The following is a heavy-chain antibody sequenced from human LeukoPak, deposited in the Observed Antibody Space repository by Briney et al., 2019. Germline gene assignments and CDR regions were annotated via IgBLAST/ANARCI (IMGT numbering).Heavy chain of an antibody. CDR1: GGSFSGYY. CDR2: INHSGST. J-gene: IGHJ6*02. V-gene: IGHV4-34*01. D-gene: IGHD2-2*02. Sequence: ASETLSLTCAVYGGSFSGYYWSWIRQPPGKGLEWIGEINHSGSTNYNPSLKSRVTISVDTSKNQFSLKLSSVTAADTAVYYCARGRGKYQLLYLPHPSYGMDVWGQGTTVTVSS. CDR3: ARGRGKYQLLYLPHPSYGMDV.